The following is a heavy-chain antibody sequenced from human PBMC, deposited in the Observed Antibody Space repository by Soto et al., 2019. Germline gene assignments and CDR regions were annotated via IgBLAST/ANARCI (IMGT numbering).Heavy chain of an antibody. V-gene: IGHV4-39*01. Sequence: PSETLSLTCTVSGGSISSSSYYWGWIRQPPGKGLEWIGSIYYSGSTYYNPSLKSRVTISVDTSKNQFSLKLSSVTAADTAVYYCARLIPPSGWFTSGNYYDYWSQGTLVTVSS. CDR2: IYYSGST. CDR1: GGSISSSSYY. J-gene: IGHJ4*02. CDR3: ARLIPPSGWFTSGNYYDY. D-gene: IGHD6-19*01.